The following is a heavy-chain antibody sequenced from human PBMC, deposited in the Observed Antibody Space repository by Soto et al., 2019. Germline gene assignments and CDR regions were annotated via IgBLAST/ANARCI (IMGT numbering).Heavy chain of an antibody. V-gene: IGHV4-59*01. D-gene: IGHD5-12*01. Sequence: SETLSLTCTVSGGSISSYYWSWIRQPPGKGLEWIGYIYYSGSTNYNPSLKSRVTISVDTSKNQFSLKLSSVTAADTAVYYCARTERYQQGYDYLFEYWGQGTRVTVSS. CDR3: ARTERYQQGYDYLFEY. J-gene: IGHJ4*02. CDR1: GGSISSYY. CDR2: IYYSGST.